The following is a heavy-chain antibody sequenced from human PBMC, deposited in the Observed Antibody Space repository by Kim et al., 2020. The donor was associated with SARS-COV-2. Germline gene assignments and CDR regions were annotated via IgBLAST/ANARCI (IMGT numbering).Heavy chain of an antibody. CDR2: VAYSGST. CDR1: GDSVSSYTYL. CDR3: AKVPDF. V-gene: IGHV4-39*07. Sequence: SETLSLTCIVSGDSVSSYTYLWAWIRQPPGKGLEWIGSVAYSGSTFYNPSLKSRVTISSDTSENHFSLSLSSLTVADTAVYYCAKVPDFWGQGTLVTVTS. J-gene: IGHJ4*02.